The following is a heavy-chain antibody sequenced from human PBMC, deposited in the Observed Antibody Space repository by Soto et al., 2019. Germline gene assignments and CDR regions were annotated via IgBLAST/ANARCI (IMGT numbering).Heavy chain of an antibody. Sequence: GGSLRLSCAASGFTFSSYAMHWVRQAPGKGLEWVAVISYDGSNKYYADSVKGRFTISRDNSKNTLYLQMNSLRAEDTAVYYCARDAQQMVPVDYWGQGTLVTVS. CDR1: GFTFSSYA. CDR2: ISYDGSNK. CDR3: ARDAQQMVPVDY. V-gene: IGHV3-30-3*01. J-gene: IGHJ4*02. D-gene: IGHD6-13*01.